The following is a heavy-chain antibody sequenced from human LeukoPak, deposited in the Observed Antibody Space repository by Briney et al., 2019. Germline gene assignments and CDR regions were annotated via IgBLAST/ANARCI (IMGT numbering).Heavy chain of an antibody. CDR3: ARERIQLWGTSRAGPFDY. V-gene: IGHV4-31*03. CDR1: GGSISSGGYY. Sequence: PSETLSLTCTVSGGSISSGGYYWSWIRQHPGKGLEWIGYIYYSGSTYYNPSLKSRVTISVDTSKNQFSLKLSSVTAADTAVYYCARERIQLWGTSRAGPFDYCGQGTLVTVSS. D-gene: IGHD5-18*01. CDR2: IYYSGST. J-gene: IGHJ4*02.